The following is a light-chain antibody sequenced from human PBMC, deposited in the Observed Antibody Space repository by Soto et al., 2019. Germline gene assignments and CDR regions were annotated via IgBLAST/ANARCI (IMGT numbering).Light chain of an antibody. CDR3: QQYANWPRT. J-gene: IGKJ1*01. Sequence: EIVMTQSPATLSVSPGERVTLSCTASQSISNSLAWFQQRPGQAPRLLIQGASTRATGIPARFSGSGSGTEFTRTISSLQSEDFVFSYCQQYANWPRTFGQGTKVEIK. V-gene: IGKV3-15*01. CDR2: GAS. CDR1: QSISNS.